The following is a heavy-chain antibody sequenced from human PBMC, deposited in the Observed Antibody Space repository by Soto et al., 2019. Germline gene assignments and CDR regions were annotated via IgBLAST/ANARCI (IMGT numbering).Heavy chain of an antibody. V-gene: IGHV1-2*02. CDR1: GYTFTGYY. J-gene: IGHJ6*02. CDR2: INPNSGGT. CDR3: ARDNSGSDGLYYYYYGMDV. D-gene: IGHD1-26*01. Sequence: ASVKVSCKASGYTFTGYYMHWVRQAPGQGLEWMGWINPNSGGTNYAQKFQGRVTMTRDTSISTAYMELSRLRSDDTAVYYCARDNSGSDGLYYYYYGMDVWDQGTTVTV.